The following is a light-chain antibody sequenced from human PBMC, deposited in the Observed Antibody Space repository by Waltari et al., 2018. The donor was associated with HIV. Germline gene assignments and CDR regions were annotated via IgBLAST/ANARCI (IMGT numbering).Light chain of an antibody. CDR1: SSVVGAYNY. J-gene: IGLJ2*01. CDR3: SSYTSSTTLV. CDR2: EVS. Sequence: HSAPTQPASVSGSPGQSLPISCPGTSSVVGAYNYVSWYQQHPGKATKTMIYEVSNRPSGVSNRFPGSKSGNTASLTISGLQAEDEADYYCSSYTSSTTLVFGGGTKLTVL. V-gene: IGLV2-14*01.